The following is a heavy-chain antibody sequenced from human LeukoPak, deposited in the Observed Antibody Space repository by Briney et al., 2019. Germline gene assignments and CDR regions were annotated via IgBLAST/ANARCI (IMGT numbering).Heavy chain of an antibody. CDR2: IIPIFGTT. D-gene: IGHD6-6*01. Sequence: RASVKVSCKASGGTFSTYAISWVRQAPGQGLEWMGGIIPIFGTTNYAQKLQGRVTITADKSTSTAYMELSSLTSEDTAVYYCARQGRSSTTRGWFDPWGQGTLVTVSS. CDR1: GGTFSTYA. J-gene: IGHJ5*02. CDR3: ARQGRSSTTRGWFDP. V-gene: IGHV1-69*06.